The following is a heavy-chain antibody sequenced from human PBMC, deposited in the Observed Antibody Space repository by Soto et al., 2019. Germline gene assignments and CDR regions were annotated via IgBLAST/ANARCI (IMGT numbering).Heavy chain of an antibody. CDR1: GFTFSLYS. Sequence: EVQLVESGGGLVQPGGSLRLSCAASGFTFSLYSMSWVRQAPGKGLEWVSYISRSSTGIHYADSVKGRFTISRDDATNSMHLQVNSLRGGDTAVHYCAMAVTWGLDVWGQGTTVSISS. V-gene: IGHV3-48*04. J-gene: IGHJ6*02. D-gene: IGHD3-10*01. CDR3: AMAVTWGLDV. CDR2: ISRSSTGI.